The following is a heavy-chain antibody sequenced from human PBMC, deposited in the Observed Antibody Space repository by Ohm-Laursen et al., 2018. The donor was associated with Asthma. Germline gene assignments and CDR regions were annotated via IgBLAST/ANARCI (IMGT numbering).Heavy chain of an antibody. CDR1: GYTFTGYS. J-gene: IGHJ6*02. D-gene: IGHD2-2*01. CDR2: INPNSGGT. Sequence: ASVKVSCKASGYTFTGYSMHWVRQAPGQGLEWMGRINPNSGGTNYAQKFQGRVTMTRDTSISTAYMELSRLRSDDTAVYYWATDLAFSSTSLDGYYWYGLDVWGQGTTVTVSS. CDR3: ATDLAFSSTSLDGYYWYGLDV. V-gene: IGHV1-2*06.